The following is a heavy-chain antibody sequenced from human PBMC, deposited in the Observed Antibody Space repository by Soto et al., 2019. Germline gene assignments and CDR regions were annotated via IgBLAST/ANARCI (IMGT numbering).Heavy chain of an antibody. J-gene: IGHJ5*02. CDR3: ASGGIAAAGTWFDP. CDR1: GGTFSSYA. D-gene: IGHD6-13*01. V-gene: IGHV1-69*06. Sequence: SVKVSCKASGGTFSSYAISWVRQAPGQGLEWMGGIIPIFGTANYAQKFQGRVTITADKSTSTAYMELSSLRSEDTAVYYCASGGIAAAGTWFDPWGQGTLVTVSS. CDR2: IIPIFGTA.